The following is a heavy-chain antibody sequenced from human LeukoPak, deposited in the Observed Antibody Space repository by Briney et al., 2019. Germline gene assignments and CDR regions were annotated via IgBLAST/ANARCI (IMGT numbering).Heavy chain of an antibody. CDR2: IKQDGSET. CDR1: GFTFSSYW. V-gene: IGHV3-7*01. J-gene: IGHJ4*02. Sequence: AGTLRLSCAASGFTFSSYWMSWVRQAPGKGLDWVANIKQDGSETYYVDSVKGRFPISRDNAKNSLYLQMNSLRAEDTAVYSCARARDPGHYYGSGSFPLDYWGQGTLVTVSS. D-gene: IGHD3-10*01. CDR3: ARARDPGHYYGSGSFPLDY.